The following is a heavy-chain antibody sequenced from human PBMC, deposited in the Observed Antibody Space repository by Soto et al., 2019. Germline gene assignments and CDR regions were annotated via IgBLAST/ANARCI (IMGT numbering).Heavy chain of an antibody. V-gene: IGHV4-59*01. CDR2: IYHSGST. Sequence: PSETLSLTCTVSGGSISSYYWSWIRQPPGKGLEWIGYIYHSGSTNYNPSLKGRVTISVDTSKNQFSLKLSSVTAADTAVYYCARIPGDYSFDYWGQGTLVTVSS. J-gene: IGHJ4*02. CDR1: GGSISSYY. CDR3: ARIPGDYSFDY. D-gene: IGHD4-17*01.